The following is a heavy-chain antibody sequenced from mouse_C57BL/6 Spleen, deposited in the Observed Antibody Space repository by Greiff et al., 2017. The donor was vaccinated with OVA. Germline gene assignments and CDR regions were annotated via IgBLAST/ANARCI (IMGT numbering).Heavy chain of an antibody. V-gene: IGHV1-50*01. CDR1: GYTFTSYW. D-gene: IGHD1-1*02. CDR3: ARRRGSWAMDY. CDR2: IDPSDSYT. Sequence: QVQLQQPGAELVKPGASVKLSCKASGYTFTSYWMQWVKQRPGQGLEWIGEIDPSDSYTNYNQKFKGKATLTVDTSSSTAYMQLSSLTSEDSAVYYCARRRGSWAMDYWGQGTSVTVSS. J-gene: IGHJ4*01.